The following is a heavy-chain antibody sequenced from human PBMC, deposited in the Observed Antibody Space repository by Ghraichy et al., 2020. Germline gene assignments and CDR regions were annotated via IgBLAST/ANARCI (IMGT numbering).Heavy chain of an antibody. CDR1: GGSFSGYY. V-gene: IGHV4-34*01. CDR3: AGGGGYSYGYDGDFDY. D-gene: IGHD5-18*01. Sequence: SETLSLTCAVYGGSFSGYYWSWIRQPPGKGLEWIGKISHSGTANYNSSLKSRVTISVDRSKNQFSLKLTSVTAADMAVYYCAGGGGYSYGYDGDFDYWGQGTPVTISS. CDR2: ISHSGTA. J-gene: IGHJ4*02.